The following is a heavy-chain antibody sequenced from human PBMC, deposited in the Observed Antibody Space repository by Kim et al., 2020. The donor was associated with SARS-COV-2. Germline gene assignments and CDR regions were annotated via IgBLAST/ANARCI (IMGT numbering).Heavy chain of an antibody. Sequence: SETLSLTCAVSGYFISSSNWWGWIRQPPGKGLEWIGYMYYSGNTYYNPSLKSRVTMSLDTSKNQFSLRLSSVAAVDTAVYYCARIAGGSGSWVFDYWGQGTLVTVSS. D-gene: IGHD3-10*01. CDR3: ARIAGGSGSWVFDY. V-gene: IGHV4-28*01. CDR2: MYYSGNT. CDR1: GYFISSSNW. J-gene: IGHJ4*02.